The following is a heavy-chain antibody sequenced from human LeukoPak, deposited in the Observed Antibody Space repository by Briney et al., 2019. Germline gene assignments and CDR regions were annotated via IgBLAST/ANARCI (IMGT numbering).Heavy chain of an antibody. Sequence: GGSLRLSCAASGFTFSSYAMHWVRQAPGKGLEWVAIISYDGSNKYYADSVNGRFTISRDNSKNTLYLQMISLRTEDTAVYYCAKMGSASCYTELDDWGQGTLVTVSS. CDR3: AKMGSASCYTELDD. J-gene: IGHJ4*02. CDR1: GFTFSSYA. D-gene: IGHD2-2*02. V-gene: IGHV3-30*04. CDR2: ISYDGSNK.